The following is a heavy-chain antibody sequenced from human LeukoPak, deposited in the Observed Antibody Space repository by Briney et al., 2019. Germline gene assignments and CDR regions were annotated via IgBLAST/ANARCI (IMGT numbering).Heavy chain of an antibody. V-gene: IGHV3-7*01. CDR3: ARASMGGRDYHLDS. CDR1: GFTFSSYW. J-gene: IGHJ4*02. Sequence: GGSLRLSCAASGFTFSSYWMTWVRQAPGKGLEWVANIKQDGTDKYYVDSVKGRFTISRDNAKNSLFLQLGSLRADDTAVYYRARASMGGRDYHLDSWGQGTLLTVSS. CDR2: IKQDGTDK. D-gene: IGHD4/OR15-4a*01.